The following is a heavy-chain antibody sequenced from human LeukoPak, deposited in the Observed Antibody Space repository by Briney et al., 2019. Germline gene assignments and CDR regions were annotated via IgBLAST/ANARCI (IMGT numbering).Heavy chain of an antibody. CDR3: ARVVPAAVGYYYYYMDV. D-gene: IGHD2-2*01. CDR2: IIPIFGTA. V-gene: IGHV1-69*06. J-gene: IGHJ6*03. CDR1: GGTFSSYA. Sequence: SVTVSCKASGGTFSSYAISWVRQAPGQGLERMGGIIPIFGTANYAQKFQGRVTITADKSTSTAYMELSSLRSEDTAVYYCARVVPAAVGYYYYYMDVWGKGTTVTISS.